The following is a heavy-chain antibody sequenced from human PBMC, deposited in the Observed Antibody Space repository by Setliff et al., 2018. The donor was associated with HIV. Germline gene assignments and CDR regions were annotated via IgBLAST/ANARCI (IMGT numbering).Heavy chain of an antibody. Sequence: SETLSLTCTVSGVSISSGSFYWTWIRQPAGKGLEWIGRVYSSGSTYYNPSLKSRVTISLDTSKSQFSLKLNSVTAADTAIYFCARDVYDYDFGGYFYMDVWGKGTTVTVSS. V-gene: IGHV4-61*02. CDR3: ARDVYDYDFGGYFYMDV. CDR1: GVSISSGSFY. CDR2: VYSSGST. J-gene: IGHJ6*03. D-gene: IGHD3-3*01.